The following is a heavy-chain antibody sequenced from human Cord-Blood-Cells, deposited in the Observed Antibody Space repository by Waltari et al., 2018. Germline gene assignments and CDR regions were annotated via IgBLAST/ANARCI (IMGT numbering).Heavy chain of an antibody. CDR2: INHSGST. J-gene: IGHJ5*02. CDR3: ARGPRRKPRILYWQNHNWFDP. CDR1: GGSFSGYY. D-gene: IGHD2-8*02. Sequence: QVQLQQWGAGLLKHSETLSLTCAVYGGSFSGYYWSWIRQPPGKGLEWIGEINHSGSTNYNPSLKSRVTISVDTSKNQFSLKLSSVTAADTAVYYCARGPRRKPRILYWQNHNWFDPWGQGTLVTVSS. V-gene: IGHV4-34*01.